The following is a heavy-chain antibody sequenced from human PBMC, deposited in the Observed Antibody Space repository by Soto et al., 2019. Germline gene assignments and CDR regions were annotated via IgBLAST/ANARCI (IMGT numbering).Heavy chain of an antibody. CDR3: AHLIRGDYYYYMDV. J-gene: IGHJ6*03. CDR2: IYWDDDK. V-gene: IGHV2-5*02. CDR1: GFSLSTGGVG. Sequence: SGPTLVNPTQTLTLTCTFSGFSLSTGGVGVGWIRQPPGKALECLALIYWDDDKRYSPSLRSRLTITKDTSKNQVVLTMTNMDPVDTATYYCAHLIRGDYYYYMDVWGKGTTVTVSS. D-gene: IGHD3-10*01.